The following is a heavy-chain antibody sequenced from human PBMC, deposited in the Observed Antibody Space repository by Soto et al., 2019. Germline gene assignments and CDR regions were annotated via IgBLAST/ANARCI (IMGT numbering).Heavy chain of an antibody. CDR1: GYTFTSYG. Sequence: QVQLEQSGAEVKKPGASVKVSCKASGYTFTSYGITWVRQAPGQGLEWMGWTSAYNGNTNYAQKRQGRVTMTTDTSTSTAYMELRRLRSDDTAVYFCTRDRHSAAGSGFHPTSWFELWGQGSLVTVSS. CDR2: TSAYNGNT. D-gene: IGHD6-19*01. J-gene: IGHJ5*02. CDR3: TRDRHSAAGSGFHPTSWFEL. V-gene: IGHV1-18*01.